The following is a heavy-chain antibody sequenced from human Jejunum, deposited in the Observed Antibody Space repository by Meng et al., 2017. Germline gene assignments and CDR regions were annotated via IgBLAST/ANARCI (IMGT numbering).Heavy chain of an antibody. V-gene: IGHV4-39*01. Sequence: LQLQESGPGLVKPAETLSLSCTGSGGSISSRSYYWVWIRQSQGKVLEWIGQIYYNGKSYYNPSLKSRVTMSVDTSRSQFSLNLNTVTAADTAVYYCARASYSYDSWFDPWGQGTLVTVSS. D-gene: IGHD5-18*01. J-gene: IGHJ5*02. CDR1: GGSISSRSYY. CDR3: ARASYSYDSWFDP. CDR2: IYYNGKS.